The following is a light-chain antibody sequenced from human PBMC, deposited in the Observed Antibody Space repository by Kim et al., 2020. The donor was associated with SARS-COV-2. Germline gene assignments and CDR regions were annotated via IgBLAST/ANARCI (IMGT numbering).Light chain of an antibody. J-gene: IGLJ7*01. Sequence: QSVTSSCTGSISNIGAGYDVHWYQELPGTAPKLLLYGNNNRPSGVPDRISGSKSGTSASLAITGLQAEDEADYYCQSFDSSLSGAVFGGGTQLTVL. V-gene: IGLV1-40*01. CDR1: ISNIGAGYD. CDR3: QSFDSSLSGAV. CDR2: GNN.